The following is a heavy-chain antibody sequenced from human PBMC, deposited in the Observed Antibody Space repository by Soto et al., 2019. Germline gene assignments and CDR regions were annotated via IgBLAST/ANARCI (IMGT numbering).Heavy chain of an antibody. J-gene: IGHJ6*03. D-gene: IGHD5-12*01. Sequence: GGSLRLSCAASGFTFSSYAMHWVRQAPGKGLEYVSAISSNGGSTYYANSVKGRFTISRDNSKNTLYLQMGSLRAEDMAVYYCARGVVATTRRVYYYYYMDVWGKGTTVTVSS. CDR2: ISSNGGST. V-gene: IGHV3-64*01. CDR3: ARGVVATTRRVYYYYYMDV. CDR1: GFTFSSYA.